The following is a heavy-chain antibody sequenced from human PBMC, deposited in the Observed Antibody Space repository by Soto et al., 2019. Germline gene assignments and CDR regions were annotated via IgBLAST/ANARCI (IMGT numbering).Heavy chain of an antibody. V-gene: IGHV4-39*01. CDR2: IYYSGST. Sequence: QLQLQESGPGLVKPSETLSLTCTVSGGSISSSSYYWGWIRQPPGKGLEWIGSIYYSGSTYYNPPITRRCTISVDTSKNLFSLKLSSVTAADTAVYYRARQDPSTRGWYGWRNWGQGTLVPVSS. D-gene: IGHD6-19*01. J-gene: IGHJ4*02. CDR3: ARQDPSTRGWYGWRN. CDR1: GGSISSSSYY.